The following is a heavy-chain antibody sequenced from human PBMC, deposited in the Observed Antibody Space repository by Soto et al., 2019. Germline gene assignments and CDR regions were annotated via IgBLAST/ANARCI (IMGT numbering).Heavy chain of an antibody. V-gene: IGHV3-33*01. CDR2: IWYDGSNK. Sequence: LRLSCAASGFTFSSYGMHWVRQAPGKGLEWVAVIWYDGSNKYYADSVKGRFTISRDNSKNTLYLQMNSLRAEDTAVYYCARGKYDSSGYIGYWGQGTLVTVSS. J-gene: IGHJ4*02. CDR3: ARGKYDSSGYIGY. D-gene: IGHD3-22*01. CDR1: GFTFSSYG.